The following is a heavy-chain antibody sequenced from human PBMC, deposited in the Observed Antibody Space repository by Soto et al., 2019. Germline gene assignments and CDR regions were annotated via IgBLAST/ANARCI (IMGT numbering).Heavy chain of an antibody. V-gene: IGHV1-18*01. D-gene: IGHD3-16*01. CDR2: ISAYNGNT. CDR1: GYTFTSYG. Sequence: ASVKVSCKASGYTFTSYGISWVRQAPGQGLEWMGWISAYNGNTNYAQKLQGRVTMTTDTSTSTAYMELRSLRSDDTAVYYCASSPTPPWALDPGWFDPWSQGNLVTVSS. J-gene: IGHJ5*02. CDR3: ASSPTPPWALDPGWFDP.